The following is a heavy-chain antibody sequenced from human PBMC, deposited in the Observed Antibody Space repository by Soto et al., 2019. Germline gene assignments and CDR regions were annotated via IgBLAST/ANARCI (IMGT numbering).Heavy chain of an antibody. J-gene: IGHJ4*02. CDR1: GGSISSSSYY. D-gene: IGHD3-22*01. Sequence: PSETLSLTCTVSGGSISSSSYYWGWIRQPPGKGLEWIGSIYYSGSTYYNPSLKSRVTISVDTSKNQFSLKLSSVTAADTAVYYCARREYYDSSGRDYWSQGTLVTVSS. CDR3: ARREYYDSSGRDY. V-gene: IGHV4-39*01. CDR2: IYYSGST.